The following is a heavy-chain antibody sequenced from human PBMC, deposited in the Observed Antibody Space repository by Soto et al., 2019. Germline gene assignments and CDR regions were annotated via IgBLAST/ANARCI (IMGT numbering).Heavy chain of an antibody. D-gene: IGHD4-4*01. CDR1: GFNVSSNY. CDR2: MYSGGST. J-gene: IGHJ1*01. CDR3: ARCHEYSEHFTRRIAEYFQN. Sequence: EVHMVESGGGLVQPGGSLRLSCAASGFNVSSNYMSWVRQAPGKGLEWVSVMYSGGSTYYADSVKGRFTISRHNSKNKLYLQMNSLRGEGMAVYYSARCHEYSEHFTRRIAEYFQNWGQGTLVTVSS. V-gene: IGHV3-53*04.